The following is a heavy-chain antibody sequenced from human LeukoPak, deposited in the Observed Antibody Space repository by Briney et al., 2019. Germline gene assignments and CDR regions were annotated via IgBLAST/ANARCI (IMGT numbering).Heavy chain of an antibody. CDR2: ISHDGSEK. D-gene: IGHD6-19*01. Sequence: PGRSLRLSCAASGFTFSSYGMHWVRQAPGKGLEWVTMISHDGSEKYYVDSVKGRFTISRDNSKNTLYLQMNSLRTEDTAMYYCAKDLYGSGWYNYFDPWGQGTLVTVSS. J-gene: IGHJ5*02. CDR1: GFTFSSYG. CDR3: AKDLYGSGWYNYFDP. V-gene: IGHV3-30*18.